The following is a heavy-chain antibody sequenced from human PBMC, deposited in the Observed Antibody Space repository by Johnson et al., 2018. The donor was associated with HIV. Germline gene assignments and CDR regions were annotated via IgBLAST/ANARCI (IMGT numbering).Heavy chain of an antibody. Sequence: QVQLVESGGGGVQPGRSLRLSCAASGFTFSNYGMHWVRQAPGKGLEWVAVISYDGSNKYYADSVKGRFTISRDNSKNTLYLQMNSLRAEDTAVYYCARDWGFDDSSWPMEMGGAVDIWGQGTMVTVSS. V-gene: IGHV3-30*03. D-gene: IGHD6-13*01. CDR3: ARDWGFDDSSWPMEMGGAVDI. CDR1: GFTFSNYG. CDR2: ISYDGSNK. J-gene: IGHJ3*02.